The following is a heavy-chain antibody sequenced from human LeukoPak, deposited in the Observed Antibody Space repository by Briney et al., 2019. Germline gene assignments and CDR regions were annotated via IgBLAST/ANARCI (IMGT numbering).Heavy chain of an antibody. CDR3: ARDRPGGSSLDY. Sequence: SETLSLTCTVSGVSISRDYWSWIRQPPGKGLEWIGYIYYTGSTNYNPSLKSRVTISVDTSKNQFSLKLSSVTAADTAVYYCARDRPGGSSLDYWGRGTLVTVSS. J-gene: IGHJ4*02. D-gene: IGHD6-13*01. V-gene: IGHV4-59*01. CDR2: IYYTGST. CDR1: GVSISRDY.